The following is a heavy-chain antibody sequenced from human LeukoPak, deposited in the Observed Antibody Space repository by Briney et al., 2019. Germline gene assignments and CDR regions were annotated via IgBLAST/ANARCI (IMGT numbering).Heavy chain of an antibody. V-gene: IGHV3-48*03. D-gene: IGHD5-12*01. Sequence: GVSLRLSCAASGFRFSSQEMAWVRQAPGKGLEWVSYMSKDGRTIYYADSVKGRFTISRDNTRNSLFLQLNSLRADDTGFYYCARGSYTGFDLYFDSWGQGTLVTISS. CDR1: GFRFSSQE. CDR2: MSKDGRTI. CDR3: ARGSYTGFDLYFDS. J-gene: IGHJ4*02.